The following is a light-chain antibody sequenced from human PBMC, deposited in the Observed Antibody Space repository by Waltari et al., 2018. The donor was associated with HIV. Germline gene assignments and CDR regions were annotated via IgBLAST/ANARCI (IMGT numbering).Light chain of an antibody. J-gene: IGKJ1*01. CDR3: QQRSNWPWT. CDR1: QSVSSY. Sequence: EIVXTQSPATXSLSPGERXTXSCRASQSVSSYLAWYQQKPGQAPRLLIYDAXXRATXIPARFSGSGSGTDFTLTISSLEPEDFAVYYCQQRSNWPWTFGQGTKVEIK. CDR2: DAX. V-gene: IGKV3-11*01.